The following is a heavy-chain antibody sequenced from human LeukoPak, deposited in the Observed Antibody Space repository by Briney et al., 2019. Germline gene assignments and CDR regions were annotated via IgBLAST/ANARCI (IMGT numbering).Heavy chain of an antibody. CDR3: AKAKDLSYYYDSSGYDY. V-gene: IGHV3-30*18. CDR2: ISYDGSNK. Sequence: GALRLTCAASGFTFSSYGMHWVRQAPGKGLEGVAVISYDGSNKYYADSVKGRFTISRDNSKNTLYLQMNSLRAEDTAVYYCAKAKDLSYYYDSSGYDYWGQGTLVTVSS. J-gene: IGHJ4*02. CDR1: GFTFSSYG. D-gene: IGHD3-22*01.